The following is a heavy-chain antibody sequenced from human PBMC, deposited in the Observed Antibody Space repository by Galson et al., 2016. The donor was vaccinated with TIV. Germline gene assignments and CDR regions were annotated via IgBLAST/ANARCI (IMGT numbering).Heavy chain of an antibody. V-gene: IGHV2-70*04. CDR2: IDGDDDK. D-gene: IGHD4/OR15-4a*01. Sequence: PALVKPTQTLTLTCTFSGFSLSTNSMRVSWIRQPPGKALEWLARIDGDDDKFYSASLKTRLTISKDTSKNQVVLTMTNMDPVDTATYYCARMPFCSGIWCYLREAFDVWAKGQWSPSLQ. CDR3: ARMPFCSGIWCYLREAFDV. CDR1: GFSLSTNSMR. J-gene: IGHJ3*01.